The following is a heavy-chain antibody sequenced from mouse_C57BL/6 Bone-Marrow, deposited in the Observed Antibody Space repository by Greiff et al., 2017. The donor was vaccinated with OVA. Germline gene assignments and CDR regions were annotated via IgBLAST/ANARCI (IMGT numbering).Heavy chain of an antibody. Sequence: EVQLVESGGDLVKPGGSLKLSCAASGFTFSSYGMSWVRQTPDKRLEWVATISSGGSYTYYPDSVKGRFPISRDNAKNTLYLQMSSLKSEDTAMYYCARRDGDAMPSLAYWGQGTLVTVSA. V-gene: IGHV5-6*01. D-gene: IGHD2-13*01. CDR1: GFTFSSYG. CDR3: ARRDGDAMPSLAY. J-gene: IGHJ3*01. CDR2: ISSGGSYT.